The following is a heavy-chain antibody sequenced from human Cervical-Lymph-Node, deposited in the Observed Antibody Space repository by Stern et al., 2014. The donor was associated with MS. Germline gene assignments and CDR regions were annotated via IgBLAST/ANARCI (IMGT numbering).Heavy chain of an antibody. CDR2: IIPIFGTA. V-gene: IGHV1-69*06. J-gene: IGHJ6*02. D-gene: IGHD4-11*01. Sequence: QMQLVQSGAEVKKPGSSVKVSCKASGGTFSSYAISWVRQAPGQGLEWMGGIIPIFGTATYAQKFQGRVTITADKSTSTAYMELSSLRSEDTAVYYCARPTVTNGVYYYYGMDVWGQGTTVTVSS. CDR3: ARPTVTNGVYYYYGMDV. CDR1: GGTFSSYA.